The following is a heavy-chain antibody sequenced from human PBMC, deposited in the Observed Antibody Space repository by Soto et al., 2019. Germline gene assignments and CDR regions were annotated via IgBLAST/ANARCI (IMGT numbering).Heavy chain of an antibody. Sequence: EVQLVESGGGLVQPGRSLRLSCAASGFTFDDYAMHWVRQAPGKGLEWVSGISWNSGSIGYADSVKGRFTISRDNAKNSLYLQMNSLRAQDTASYYCAKDSLAVAGTGEGNWFDPWGQATLVTVSS. CDR3: AKDSLAVAGTGEGNWFDP. CDR2: ISWNSGSI. CDR1: GFTFDDYA. V-gene: IGHV3-9*01. D-gene: IGHD6-19*01. J-gene: IGHJ5*02.